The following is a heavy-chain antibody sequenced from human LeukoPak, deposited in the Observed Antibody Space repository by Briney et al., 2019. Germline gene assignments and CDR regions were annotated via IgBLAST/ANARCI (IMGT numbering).Heavy chain of an antibody. CDR2: IIPIFGTA. J-gene: IGHJ4*02. CDR3: ARDRIAAAGDFDY. V-gene: IGHV1-69*05. CDR1: GGTFSSYA. D-gene: IGHD6-13*01. Sequence: SVKVSCKASGGTFSSYAISWVRQAPGQGLEWMGRIIPIFGTANYAQKFQGRVTITTDESTSTAYMELSSLRSEDTAVYYCARDRIAAAGDFDYWGQGTLVIVSS.